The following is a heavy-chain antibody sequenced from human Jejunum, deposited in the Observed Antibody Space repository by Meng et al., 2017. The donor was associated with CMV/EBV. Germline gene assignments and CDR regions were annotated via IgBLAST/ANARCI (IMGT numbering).Heavy chain of an antibody. Sequence: SGFTFSSSAMPWVRQAPGKGLGWVAVIPFDGNNEHYADSVKGRFTISRDNSKNTLYLQVNSLRPEDTGVYYCARGTGSGSWLIDSWGQGTLVTVSS. CDR1: GFTFSSSA. V-gene: IGHV3-30*04. J-gene: IGHJ4*02. CDR3: ARGTGSGSWLIDS. CDR2: IPFDGNNE. D-gene: IGHD6-13*01.